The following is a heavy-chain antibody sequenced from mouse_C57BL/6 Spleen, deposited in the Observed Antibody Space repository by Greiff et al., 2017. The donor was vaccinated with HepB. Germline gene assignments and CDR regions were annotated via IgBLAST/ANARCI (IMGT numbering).Heavy chain of an antibody. V-gene: IGHV1-50*01. J-gene: IGHJ2*01. Sequence: QVQLQQSGAELVKPGASVKLSCKASGYTFTSYWMQGVKQRPGQGLEWIGEIDPSDSYTNYNQKFKGKATLTVDTSSSTAYMQLSSLTSEDSAVYYCARRGDYWGQGTTLTVSS. CDR1: GYTFTSYW. CDR3: ARRGDY. CDR2: IDPSDSYT.